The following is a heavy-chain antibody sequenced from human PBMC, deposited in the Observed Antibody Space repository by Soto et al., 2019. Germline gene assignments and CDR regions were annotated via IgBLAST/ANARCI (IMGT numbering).Heavy chain of an antibody. CDR1: GGSICRGCYY. J-gene: IGHJ4*02. CDR3: ASLPVVTANQFDY. CDR2: IFYSGST. V-gene: IGHV4-61*05. Sequence: PSETLSLTCPVSGGSICRGCYYWGWIRPDPGKGLEWIGYIFYSGSTNYNPSLKSRVTISVDNAKNSLYLQMNSLRAEDTAVYYCASLPVVTANQFDYWGQGTLVTVSS. D-gene: IGHD2-21*02.